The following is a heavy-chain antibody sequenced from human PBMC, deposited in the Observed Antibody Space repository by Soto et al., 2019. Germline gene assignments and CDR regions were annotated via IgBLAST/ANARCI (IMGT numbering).Heavy chain of an antibody. V-gene: IGHV3-53*01. CDR1: GFTISVKKY. CDR3: ATLHEREPAYDV. Sequence: DVQLVESGGGLIQPGESLRLSCVAFGFTISVKKYVAWVRQAPGKGLEWVSALYHVDGSCYADSVKGRFTSSRDSSKTTVYFQVHDLRPDATAAYPCATLHEREPAYDVWGQGTSVTSSA. D-gene: IGHD1-1*01. J-gene: IGHJ3*01. CDR2: LYHVDGS.